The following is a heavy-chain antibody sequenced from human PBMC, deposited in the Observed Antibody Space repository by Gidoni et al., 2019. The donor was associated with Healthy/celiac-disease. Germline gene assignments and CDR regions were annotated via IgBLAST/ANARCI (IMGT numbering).Heavy chain of an antibody. Sequence: QVQLVESGGGVVQPGRSLRLSCAASGFTFSSYGMHWVRQAPGKGLGWVAVIWYDGSNKYYADSVKGRFTISRDNSKNTLYLQMNSLRAEDTAVYYCAREGDSGYDWGSGLLDYWGQGTLVTVSS. D-gene: IGHD5-12*01. J-gene: IGHJ4*02. CDR2: IWYDGSNK. V-gene: IGHV3-33*01. CDR3: AREGDSGYDWGSGLLDY. CDR1: GFTFSSYG.